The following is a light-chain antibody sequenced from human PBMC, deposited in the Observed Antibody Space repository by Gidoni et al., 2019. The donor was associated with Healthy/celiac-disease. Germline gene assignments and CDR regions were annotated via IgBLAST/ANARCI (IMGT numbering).Light chain of an antibody. CDR2: LGS. V-gene: IGKV2-28*01. CDR3: MQALQSPWT. J-gene: IGKJ1*01. Sequence: DIVMTKSPLSLPVTLAEPASIPFRSRQSRLHRNGYSYLEWYLQKPGQSPQLLIYLGSNRASGVPDRFSGSGSGTDFTLKISRVEAEDVGVYYCMQALQSPWTFGQGTKVEIK. CDR1: QSRLHRNGYSY.